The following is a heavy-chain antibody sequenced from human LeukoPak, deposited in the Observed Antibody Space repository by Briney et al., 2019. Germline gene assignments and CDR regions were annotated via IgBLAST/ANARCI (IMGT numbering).Heavy chain of an antibody. CDR3: ARAIRGRFDP. CDR1: GFTFSSYE. D-gene: IGHD3-10*01. Sequence: PGGSLRLSCAASGFTFSSYEMNWVRQAPGKGLEWVSYISSSGSTIYYADSVKGRFTISRDTAKNSLYLQMNSLRAEDTAVYYCARAIRGRFDPWGQGTLVTVSS. CDR2: ISSSGSTI. J-gene: IGHJ5*02. V-gene: IGHV3-48*03.